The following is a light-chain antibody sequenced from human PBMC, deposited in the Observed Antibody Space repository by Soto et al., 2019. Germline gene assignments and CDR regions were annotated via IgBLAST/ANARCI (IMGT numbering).Light chain of an antibody. Sequence: DIQMTQSPSTLSASVGDTVTVTCRASQSVSGWLAWYQQKPGEAPKLLIHDATSLESGVPSRFSGSGSGTEFTLTISSLQPDDFATYYCQQYSSYWTFAQGTKVDI. CDR3: QQYSSYWT. V-gene: IGKV1-5*01. CDR1: QSVSGW. J-gene: IGKJ1*01. CDR2: DAT.